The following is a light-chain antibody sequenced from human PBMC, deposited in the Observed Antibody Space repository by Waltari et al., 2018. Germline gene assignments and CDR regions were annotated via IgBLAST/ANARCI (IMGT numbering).Light chain of an antibody. V-gene: IGLV2-14*03. CDR2: DVT. Sequence: QSALTQPPSVSGSPGQSITLSCSGVGSAVVASDYLSWHQHHPGKAPQVIIYDVTNRPSGVSDRFSASKSANTASLTISRLQPEDEADYYCSSQTLDGLVLFGGGTRLTVL. J-gene: IGLJ2*01. CDR3: SSQTLDGLVL. CDR1: GSAVVASDY.